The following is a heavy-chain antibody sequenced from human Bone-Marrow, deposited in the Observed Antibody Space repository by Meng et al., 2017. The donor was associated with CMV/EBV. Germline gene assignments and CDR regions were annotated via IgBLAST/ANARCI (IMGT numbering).Heavy chain of an antibody. CDR3: AKDYGGNAGLFDY. D-gene: IGHD4-23*01. Sequence: AAAGLTLVRDGMHGVRQAPGKGMEWVAVIWYDGSNKYYADPVKGRFTISRDNSKNTLYLQMNSLRAEDTAVYYCAKDYGGNAGLFDYWGQGTLVTVSS. J-gene: IGHJ4*02. CDR1: GLTLVRDG. V-gene: IGHV3-33*06. CDR2: IWYDGSNK.